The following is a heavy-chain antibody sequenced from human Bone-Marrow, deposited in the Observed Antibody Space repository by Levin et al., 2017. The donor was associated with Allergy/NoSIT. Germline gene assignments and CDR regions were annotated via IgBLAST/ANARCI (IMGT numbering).Heavy chain of an antibody. CDR2: IYPGDSDT. Sequence: GGSLRLSCKGSGYSFTSYWIGWVRQMPGKGLEWMGIIYPGDSDTRYSPSFQGQVTISADKSLSTAYLQWSSLKASDTAMYYCARLPIPGGAVRGVIEEPYYGMDGWGQGTTVTVSS. CDR3: ARLPIPGGAVRGVIEEPYYGMDG. V-gene: IGHV5-51*01. J-gene: IGHJ6*02. CDR1: GYSFTSYW. D-gene: IGHD3-10*01.